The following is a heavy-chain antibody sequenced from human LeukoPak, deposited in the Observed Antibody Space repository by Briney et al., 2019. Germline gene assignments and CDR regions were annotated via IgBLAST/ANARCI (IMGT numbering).Heavy chain of an antibody. CDR1: GFTVSSNY. Sequence: GGSLRLSCAASGFTVSSNYMSWVRQAPGKGLEWVSVIYSGGSTYYADSVKGRFTISRDNSKNTLYLQMSSLRAEDTAVYYCAKDPTSDSSGYYYWGQGTLVTVSS. D-gene: IGHD3-22*01. J-gene: IGHJ4*02. CDR3: AKDPTSDSSGYYY. V-gene: IGHV3-66*01. CDR2: IYSGGST.